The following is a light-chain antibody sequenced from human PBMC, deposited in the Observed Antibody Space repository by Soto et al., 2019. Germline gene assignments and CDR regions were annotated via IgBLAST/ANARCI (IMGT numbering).Light chain of an antibody. J-gene: IGLJ1*01. CDR3: SSYAGTYSLYS. V-gene: IGLV2-8*01. Sequence: QSALTQPPSASGSPGQSVTISCTGTSSDVGAYNYVSWYQQHPGKAPKLMIYEVSKRPSGVPDRFSGSKSGNTASLTVSGLQAEDEADYYCSSYAGTYSLYSLGTAKKVTV. CDR2: EVS. CDR1: SSDVGAYNY.